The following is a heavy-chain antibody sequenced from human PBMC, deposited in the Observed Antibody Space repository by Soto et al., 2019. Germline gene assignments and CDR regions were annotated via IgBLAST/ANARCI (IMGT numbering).Heavy chain of an antibody. CDR2: ISHSGST. CDR3: ARYSLHSNQANYFDY. Sequence: QVQLQQWGAGLLKPSETLSLTCAVYGGSFSGYYWSWIRQPPGKGLEWIGEISHSGSTNYNPSLKSRLTISVDTSKNQFSLKLSSVTAADTAVYYCARYSLHSNQANYFDYWGQGTLVTVSS. J-gene: IGHJ4*02. V-gene: IGHV4-34*01. CDR1: GGSFSGYY. D-gene: IGHD4-4*01.